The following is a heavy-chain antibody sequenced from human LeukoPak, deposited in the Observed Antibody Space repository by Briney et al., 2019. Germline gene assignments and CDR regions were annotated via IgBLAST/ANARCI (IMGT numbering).Heavy chain of an antibody. D-gene: IGHD3-10*02. Sequence: GGSLRLSCAASGFTFSNCWMSWVRQAPGKGLEWVANIKQDGSEQYYVDSVKGRFTISRDNTKNSLYLQMNSLRAEDTAVYYCAELGITMIGGVWGKGTTVTISS. CDR3: AELGITMIGGV. V-gene: IGHV3-7*01. CDR2: IKQDGSEQ. J-gene: IGHJ6*04. CDR1: GFTFSNCW.